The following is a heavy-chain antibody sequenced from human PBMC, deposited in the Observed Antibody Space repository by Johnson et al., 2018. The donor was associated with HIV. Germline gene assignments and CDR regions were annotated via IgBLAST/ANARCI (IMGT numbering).Heavy chain of an antibody. D-gene: IGHD2-2*01. J-gene: IGHJ3*01. V-gene: IGHV3-49*03. Sequence: VQLVESGGGLVQPGGSLRLSCTASGFSFGDYAMNWFRQAPGKGLEWVGFIRSKAYGGTTEYAASVKGRFTISRDDSKNTLYLQINSLKTEDTAVYYCTTDWDIGGVPAPAFDVWGQGTMVTVSS. CDR2: IRSKAYGGTT. CDR1: GFSFGDYA. CDR3: TTDWDIGGVPAPAFDV.